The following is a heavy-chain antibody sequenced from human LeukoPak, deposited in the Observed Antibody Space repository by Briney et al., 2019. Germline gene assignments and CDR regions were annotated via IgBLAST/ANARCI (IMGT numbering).Heavy chain of an antibody. Sequence: GESLKISCYGSGYSFTNSWIGWVRQMPGKGLEGRGSISPGGSEIRDSPSFRGQVTISVDKSITTAYLQWSALKASDTAMYYCARHIAGNYYFDYWGQGTLVTVSS. J-gene: IGHJ4*02. CDR1: GYSFTNSW. CDR2: ISPGGSEI. CDR3: ARHIAGNYYFDY. D-gene: IGHD1-7*01. V-gene: IGHV5-51*01.